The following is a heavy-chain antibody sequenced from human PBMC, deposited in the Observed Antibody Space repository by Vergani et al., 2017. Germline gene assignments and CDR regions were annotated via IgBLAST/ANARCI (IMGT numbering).Heavy chain of an antibody. Sequence: QVQLQESGPGLVKPSETLSLTCSVSGYSITSGHYWDWIRQPPGEGLEWIGSVFHNGTTYYSPSLKSRVTILVDTSKNQFSLKLGSVTAADTAVYYCARALGHCTGGNCFPNYYFEYWGQGTLVTVSS. J-gene: IGHJ4*02. V-gene: IGHV4-38-2*02. CDR1: GYSITSGHY. CDR2: VFHNGTT. D-gene: IGHD2-8*02. CDR3: ARALGHCTGGNCFPNYYFEY.